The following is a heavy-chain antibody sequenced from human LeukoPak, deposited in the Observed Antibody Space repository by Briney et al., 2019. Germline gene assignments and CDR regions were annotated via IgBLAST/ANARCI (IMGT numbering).Heavy chain of an antibody. D-gene: IGHD6-19*01. V-gene: IGHV3-23*01. Sequence: GGSLRLSCAASGFTFTSYGMSWVRQSPGKGLEWVSTISGNGGNTYYADSVKGRFTISRDNSKNTLYLQMNNLRAEDTAVYYCAKLAVAGVDFDYRGQGTLVTVSS. CDR2: ISGNGGNT. J-gene: IGHJ4*02. CDR3: AKLAVAGVDFDY. CDR1: GFTFTSYG.